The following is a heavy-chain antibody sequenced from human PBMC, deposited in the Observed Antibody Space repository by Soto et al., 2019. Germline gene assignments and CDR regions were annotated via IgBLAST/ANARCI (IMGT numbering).Heavy chain of an antibody. CDR2: IYYSGST. V-gene: IGHV4-39*01. J-gene: IGHJ4*02. D-gene: IGHD2-21*02. CDR3: ARHGHIVVVTHPVDY. Sequence: QLQLQESGPGLVKPSETLSLTCTVSGGSISSSSYYWGWIRQPPGKGLEWIGSIYYSGSTYYNQSLKSRVTISVDTSKNQFSLKLSSVTAADTAVYYCARHGHIVVVTHPVDYWGQGTLVTVSS. CDR1: GGSISSSSYY.